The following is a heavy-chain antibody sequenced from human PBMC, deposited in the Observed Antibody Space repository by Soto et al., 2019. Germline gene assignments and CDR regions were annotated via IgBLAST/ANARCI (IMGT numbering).Heavy chain of an antibody. CDR2: ISYDGSNK. CDR1: GFTFSSYA. D-gene: IGHD3-10*01. J-gene: IGHJ6*02. Sequence: QVQLVESGGGVVQPGRSLRLSCAASGFTFSSYAMHWVRQAPGKGLEWVAVISYDGSNKYYADSVKGRFTISRDNSKNTLYLQMNSLRAEDTAVYYCASTYYYGSGSYYTTYGMDVWGQGTTVTVSS. V-gene: IGHV3-30-3*01. CDR3: ASTYYYGSGSYYTTYGMDV.